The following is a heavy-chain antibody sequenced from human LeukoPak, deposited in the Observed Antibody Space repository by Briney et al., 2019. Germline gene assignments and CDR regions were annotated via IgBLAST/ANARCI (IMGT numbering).Heavy chain of an antibody. D-gene: IGHD5-24*01. J-gene: IGHJ4*02. CDR2: ISGSGGST. Sequence: PGGSLRLSCAASGFTFSSYAMSWVRQAPGKGLEWVSAISGSGGSTYYADSVKGRFTISRDNSKHTLYLQMNSLRADDTAVYYCAKLVEMATVYWGQGTLVTVSS. V-gene: IGHV3-23*01. CDR3: AKLVEMATVY. CDR1: GFTFSSYA.